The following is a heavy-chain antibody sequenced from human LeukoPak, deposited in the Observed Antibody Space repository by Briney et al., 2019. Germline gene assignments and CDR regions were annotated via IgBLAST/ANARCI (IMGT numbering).Heavy chain of an antibody. CDR3: AKDRPIPSYYFDY. Sequence: GGSLRLSCAAPGFTFSSYAMSWVRQAPGKGLEWVSAISGSGGSTYYADSVKGRFTNSRDNSKNTLYLQMNSLRAEDTAVYYCAKDRPIPSYYFDYWGQGTLVTVSS. CDR2: ISGSGGST. J-gene: IGHJ4*02. CDR1: GFTFSSYA. D-gene: IGHD2-21*01. V-gene: IGHV3-23*01.